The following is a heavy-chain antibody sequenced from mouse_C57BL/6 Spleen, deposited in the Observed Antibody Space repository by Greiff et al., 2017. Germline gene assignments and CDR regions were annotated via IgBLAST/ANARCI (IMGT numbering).Heavy chain of an antibody. CDR2: INPSNGGT. D-gene: IGHD1-1*01. CDR1: GYTFTSYW. J-gene: IGHJ3*01. CDR3: AKTGGVVGPFAY. V-gene: IGHV1-53*01. Sequence: QVQLQQSGTELVKPGASVKLSCKASGYTFTSYWMHWVKQRPGQGLEWIGNINPSNGGTNYNEKFKSKATLTVDKSSSTAYMQLSSLTSEDSAVYYCAKTGGVVGPFAYWGQGTLVTVSA.